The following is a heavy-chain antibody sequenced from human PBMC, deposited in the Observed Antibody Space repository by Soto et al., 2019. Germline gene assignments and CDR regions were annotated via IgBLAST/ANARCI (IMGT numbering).Heavy chain of an antibody. CDR2: IWHDGSKE. CDR3: ARDVGGEQLQGL. D-gene: IGHD3-16*01. CDR1: GFSLRYHG. V-gene: IGHV3-33*01. Sequence: QVQLVESGGGVVQPGRSLRLSCAASGFSLRYHGMHWVRQAPGKGLEWVAVIWHDGSKEYYADSVKGRFSISRDDSKNPLYLQMNSLRAEDTAVYFGARDVGGEQLQGLWGQGTLVTVSS. J-gene: IGHJ4*02.